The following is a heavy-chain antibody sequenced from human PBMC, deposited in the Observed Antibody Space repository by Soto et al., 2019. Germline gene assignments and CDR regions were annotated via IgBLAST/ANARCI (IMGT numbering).Heavy chain of an antibody. CDR1: RASVSSNNW. CDR2: VHYSGSS. CDR3: ARVTTGYVVNFDR. J-gene: IGHJ4*02. V-gene: IGHV4-4*01. D-gene: IGHD1-1*01. Sequence: QVQLQESGPGLVKPSGTLSLTCAVSRASVSSNNWWAWFRQPPGQGLEWIGEVHYSGSSNYNPSLKSRVTISLDRSKDQFSLSLTSVTAADTATYCCARVTTGYVVNFDRWGQGMLVIVSS.